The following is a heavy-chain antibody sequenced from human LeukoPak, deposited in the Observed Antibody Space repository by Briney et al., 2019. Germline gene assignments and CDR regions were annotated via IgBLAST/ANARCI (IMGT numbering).Heavy chain of an antibody. CDR3: ARHTIGGGYSYGPFYYYYYMDV. D-gene: IGHD5-18*01. J-gene: IGHJ6*03. Sequence: PSETLSLTCTVSGGSISSGSYCWSWIRQPPGKGLEWIGSIYYSGSTYYNPSLKSRVTISVDTSKNQFSLKLSSVTAADTAVYYCARHTIGGGYSYGPFYYYYYMDVWGKGTTVTISS. CDR1: GGSISSGSYC. V-gene: IGHV4-39*01. CDR2: IYYSGST.